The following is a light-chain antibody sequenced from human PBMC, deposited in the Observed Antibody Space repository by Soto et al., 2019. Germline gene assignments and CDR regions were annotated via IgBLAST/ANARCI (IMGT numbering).Light chain of an antibody. Sequence: QSALTQPASVSGSPGQSITISCTGTSSDVGSYNLVSWYQQHPGKASKLMIYEGSKRPSGVSNRFSGSKSGNTASLTISGLQAEDEADYYCCSYAGSSTWVFGGGTKVTVL. J-gene: IGLJ3*02. CDR3: CSYAGSSTWV. CDR1: SSDVGSYNL. V-gene: IGLV2-23*01. CDR2: EGS.